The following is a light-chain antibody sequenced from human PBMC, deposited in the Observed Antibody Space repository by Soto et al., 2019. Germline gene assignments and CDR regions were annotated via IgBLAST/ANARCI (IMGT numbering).Light chain of an antibody. J-gene: IGKJ2*01. CDR1: QSVSSY. CDR3: QQRSNWPPGYT. CDR2: DAS. Sequence: EIVLTQSPASLSLSPGERATLSCRASQSVSSYLACYQQKPGQAPRLLIYDASNRATGIPARFSGSGSGTDFTLTISSLEPEDFAVYDCQQRSNWPPGYTFGQGTKLEIK. V-gene: IGKV3-11*01.